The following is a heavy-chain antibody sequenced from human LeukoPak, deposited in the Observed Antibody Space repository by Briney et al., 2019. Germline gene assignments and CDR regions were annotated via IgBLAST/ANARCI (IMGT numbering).Heavy chain of an antibody. Sequence: PSETLSLTCTVSGGSVSSGSYYWSWIRQPPGKGLEWIGYIYYSGSTNYNPSLKSRVTISVDTSENQFSLKLSSVTAADTAVYYCASSGPRSVYYFDYWGQGTLVTVSS. CDR1: GGSVSSGSYY. CDR3: ASSGPRSVYYFDY. V-gene: IGHV4-61*01. J-gene: IGHJ4*02. CDR2: IYYSGST. D-gene: IGHD3-10*01.